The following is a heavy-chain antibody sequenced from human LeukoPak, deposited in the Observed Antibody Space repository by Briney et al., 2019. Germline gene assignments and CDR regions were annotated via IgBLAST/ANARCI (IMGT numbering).Heavy chain of an antibody. CDR1: GFTFSSYA. J-gene: IGHJ4*02. CDR2: ISTDGNYI. CDR3: AKDRKLGY. D-gene: IGHD1-14*01. V-gene: IGHV3-21*04. Sequence: GGSLRLSCAASGFTFSSYAMSWVRQAPGEGLEWVSSISTDGNYIFYAVSVKGRFTISRDNSKNSLYLQMNSLRADDTAVYYCAKDRKLGYWGQGTLVTVSS.